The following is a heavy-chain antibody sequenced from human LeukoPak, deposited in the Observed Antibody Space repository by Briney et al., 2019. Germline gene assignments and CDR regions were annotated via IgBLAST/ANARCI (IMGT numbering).Heavy chain of an antibody. CDR3: ARRNWVGLGELHMDV. Sequence: GGSLRLSCAASGFTFSNAWMSWVRQAPGKGLEWVGRIKSKTDGGTTDYAAPVKGRFTISRDDSKNTLYLQMNSLRAEDTAVYYCARRNWVGLGELHMDVWGKGTTVTVSS. J-gene: IGHJ6*03. CDR1: GFTFSNAW. V-gene: IGHV3-15*01. D-gene: IGHD3-16*01. CDR2: IKSKTDGGTT.